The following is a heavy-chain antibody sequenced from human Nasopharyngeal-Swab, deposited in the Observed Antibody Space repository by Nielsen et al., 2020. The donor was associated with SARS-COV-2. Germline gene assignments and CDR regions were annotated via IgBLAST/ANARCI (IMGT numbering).Heavy chain of an antibody. V-gene: IGHV3-33*01. CDR3: ARDIMIVGAVAGIHRGY. Sequence: GESLKISCAASGFTFSSYGMHWVRQAPGKGLEWVAVIWYDGSNKYYADSVKGRFTISRDNSKNTLYLQMNSLRAGDTAVYYCARDIMIVGAVAGIHRGYWGQGTLVTVSS. CDR2: IWYDGSNK. J-gene: IGHJ4*02. CDR1: GFTFSSYG. D-gene: IGHD6-19*01.